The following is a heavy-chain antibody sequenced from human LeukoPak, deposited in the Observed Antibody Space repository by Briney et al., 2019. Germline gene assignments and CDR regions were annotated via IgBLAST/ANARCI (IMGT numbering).Heavy chain of an antibody. CDR2: INWNGGST. Sequence: GGSMRLSCAASGFTFDDYGMSWVRQAPGKGLEWVSGINWNGGSTGYADSVKGRFTISRDNAKNSLYLQMNSLRAEDTALYYCAKDMTHYYDSSGSLDYWGQGTLVTVSS. CDR1: GFTFDDYG. D-gene: IGHD3-22*01. CDR3: AKDMTHYYDSSGSLDY. V-gene: IGHV3-20*04. J-gene: IGHJ4*02.